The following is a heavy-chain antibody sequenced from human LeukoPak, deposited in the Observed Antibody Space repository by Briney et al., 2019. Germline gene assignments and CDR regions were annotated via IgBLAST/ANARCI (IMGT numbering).Heavy chain of an antibody. V-gene: IGHV3-7*03. CDR1: GFTFSTYW. CDR2: IKQDGSEK. Sequence: PGGSLRLSCAASGFTFSTYWMSWVRQAPGKGLEWVANIKQDGSEKYYVDSVKGRFTISRDNAKNSLYLQMNSLRAEDTALYYCARTAMGDYVRFPNDYWGQGTLVTVSS. J-gene: IGHJ4*02. CDR3: ARTAMGDYVRFPNDY. D-gene: IGHD4-17*01.